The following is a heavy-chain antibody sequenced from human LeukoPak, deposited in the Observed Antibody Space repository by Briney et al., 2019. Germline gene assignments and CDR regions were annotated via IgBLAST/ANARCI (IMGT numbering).Heavy chain of an antibody. J-gene: IGHJ4*02. D-gene: IGHD5-12*01. CDR3: AARRRYSGHDFGGGLERYFAY. Sequence: GGSLRRRCRACGWSFSTHYMSGVRQAAGKGLGVDSGSDTADKTYYADSVKGRFTISRDNSNNTVFLQLNSVRAEDTAVYSCAARRRYSGHDFGGGLERYFAYWGQGTVVPVSS. CDR2: SDTADKT. CDR1: GWSFSTHY. V-gene: IGHV3-53*01.